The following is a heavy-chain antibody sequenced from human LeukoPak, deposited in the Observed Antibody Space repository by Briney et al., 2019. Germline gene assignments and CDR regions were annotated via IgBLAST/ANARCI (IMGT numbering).Heavy chain of an antibody. V-gene: IGHV4-39*07. CDR3: ARENYYNTSGVTDY. D-gene: IGHD3-22*01. CDR2: IYYSGSA. J-gene: IGHJ4*02. CDR1: GGSISSSSYY. Sequence: SETLSLTCTVSGGSISSSSYYWGWIRQPPGKGLEWIGSIYYSGSAYYNPSLTGRVTISIDTSKKQFSLKLSSVTAADTAVYYCARENYYNTSGVTDYWGQGTLVAVSS.